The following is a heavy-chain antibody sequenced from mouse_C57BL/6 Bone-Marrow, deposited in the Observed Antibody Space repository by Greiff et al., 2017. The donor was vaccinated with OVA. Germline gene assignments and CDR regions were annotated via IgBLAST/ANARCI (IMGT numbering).Heavy chain of an antibody. Sequence: EVMLVESGGGLVKPGGSLKLSCAASGFTFSSYTMSWVRQTPEKRLEWVATLSGGGGNTYYPDSVKGRFTISRDNAKNTLYLQMSSLRSEDTALYYCARRMVTTTGWGQGTLVTVSA. CDR2: LSGGGGNT. D-gene: IGHD2-2*01. J-gene: IGHJ3*02. V-gene: IGHV5-9*01. CDR1: GFTFSSYT. CDR3: ARRMVTTTG.